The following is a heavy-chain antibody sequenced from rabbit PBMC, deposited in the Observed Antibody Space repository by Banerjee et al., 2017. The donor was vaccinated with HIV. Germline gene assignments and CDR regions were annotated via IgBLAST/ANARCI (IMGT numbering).Heavy chain of an antibody. J-gene: IGHJ4*01. CDR2: IDTGSGSA. CDR1: GFSFSSRYV. V-gene: IGHV1S40*01. CDR3: ARDGGDYVAYEYVRLNL. D-gene: IGHD2-1*01. Sequence: QSLQESGGGLFQPGGSLALTCKASGFSFSSRYVMSWVRQAPGKGLEWIGCIDTGSGSAYYASWAKGRFTISKASWTTVTLQMTSLTAADTATYFCARDGGDYVAYEYVRLNLWGPGTLVTVS.